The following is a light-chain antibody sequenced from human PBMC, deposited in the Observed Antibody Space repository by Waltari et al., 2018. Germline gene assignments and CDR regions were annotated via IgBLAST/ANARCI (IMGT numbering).Light chain of an antibody. J-gene: IGKJ1*01. CDR3: QQCNNSPPT. Sequence: EIVLTQSPATLSLSPGEGATLSCRASQSVSSQLVWYQQKRGKAPRLLIYDASNRATGIPARFSGIGSETDFTLTISSLEPEDFAVYYCQQCNNSPPTFGQGTKVEIK. CDR1: QSVSSQ. V-gene: IGKV3-11*01. CDR2: DAS.